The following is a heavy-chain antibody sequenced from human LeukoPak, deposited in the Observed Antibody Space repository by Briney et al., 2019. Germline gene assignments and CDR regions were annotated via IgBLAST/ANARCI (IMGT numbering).Heavy chain of an antibody. Sequence: RDTNYAQKFHGRVTMPRDTSISTAYMELSRLRSDDTAVYYCARDGRVPVVIFPHHDDAFDIWGQGTMVTVSS. J-gene: IGHJ3*02. CDR2: RDT. CDR3: ARDGRVPVVIFPHHDDAFDI. V-gene: IGHV1-2*02. D-gene: IGHD2-2*02.